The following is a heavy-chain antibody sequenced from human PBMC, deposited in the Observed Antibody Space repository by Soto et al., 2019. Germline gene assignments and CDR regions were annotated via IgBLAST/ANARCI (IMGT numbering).Heavy chain of an antibody. V-gene: IGHV3-9*01. J-gene: IGHJ4*02. Sequence: GGSLRLSYAASGFTFDDYGMHWVRQAPGKGLEWVSGISWNSGSIGYADSVKGRFTISRDNAKNSLYLQMNSLRAEDTALYYCAKDRTYDFWSGYYFYWGQGTLVTVSS. D-gene: IGHD3-3*01. CDR2: ISWNSGSI. CDR1: GFTFDDYG. CDR3: AKDRTYDFWSGYYFY.